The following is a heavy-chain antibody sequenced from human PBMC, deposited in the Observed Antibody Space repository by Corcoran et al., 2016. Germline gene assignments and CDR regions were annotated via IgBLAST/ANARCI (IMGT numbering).Heavy chain of an antibody. Sequence: EVQLVESGGGLVQPGGSLRLSCAASGFTFSSYSMNWVRQAPGKGLEWVSYISRSSSTIYYADSVKGRFTISRDNAKNSLYLQMNSLRAEDTAVYYCAREVGSSWYGYNWFDPWGQGTLVTVSS. CDR3: AREVGSSWYGYNWFDP. J-gene: IGHJ5*02. CDR1: GFTFSSYS. D-gene: IGHD6-13*01. CDR2: ISRSSSTI. V-gene: IGHV3-48*04.